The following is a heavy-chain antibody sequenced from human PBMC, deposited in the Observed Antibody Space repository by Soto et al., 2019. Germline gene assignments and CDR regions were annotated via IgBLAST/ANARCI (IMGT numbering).Heavy chain of an antibody. Sequence: AASVKVSCKAPGGTFSKYAISWVRQAPGQGLEWMGGIAPAVDMADSAQKFQGRVTIIADKSTSTVYMELRNLRSEDTAVYYCARALVVIPASALYSLDYWGQGTLVTVSS. V-gene: IGHV1-69*10. CDR1: GGTFSKYA. D-gene: IGHD2-15*01. CDR3: ARALVVIPASALYSLDY. J-gene: IGHJ4*02. CDR2: IAPAVDMA.